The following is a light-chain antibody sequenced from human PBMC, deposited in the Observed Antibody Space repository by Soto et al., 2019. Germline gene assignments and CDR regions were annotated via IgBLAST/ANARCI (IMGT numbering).Light chain of an antibody. CDR3: SSYTSSSTYV. CDR1: RSDVGVYTY. CDR2: DVS. Sequence: QSALTQPASASGSPGQSITLSCTGTRSDVGVYTYDSWYQQHPDKAPNLRIYDVSNRPSGVSNRFSASKSGNTASLTIAGLQAEDEADYYCSSYTSSSTYVFGTGTKVTVL. J-gene: IGLJ1*01. V-gene: IGLV2-14*01.